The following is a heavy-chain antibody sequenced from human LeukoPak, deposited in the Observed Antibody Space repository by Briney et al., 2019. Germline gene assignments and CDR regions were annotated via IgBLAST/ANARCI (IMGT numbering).Heavy chain of an antibody. CDR3: ARARIYDFWSGCPHMDV. CDR1: GGSFSGYY. V-gene: IGHV4-34*01. CDR2: INHSGST. J-gene: IGHJ6*03. D-gene: IGHD3-3*01. Sequence: SETLSLTCAVYGGSFSGYYWSWIRQPPGKGLEWIGEINHSGSTNYNPSLMRRVTISVDTSTNQFSLKLSSVTAADTAVYYCARARIYDFWSGCPHMDVWGKGTTVTVSS.